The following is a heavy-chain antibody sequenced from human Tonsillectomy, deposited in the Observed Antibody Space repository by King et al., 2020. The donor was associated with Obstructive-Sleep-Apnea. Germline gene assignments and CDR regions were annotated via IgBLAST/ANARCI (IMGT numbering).Heavy chain of an antibody. CDR3: ARGYLGTFDI. CDR2: IYSGSGT. J-gene: IGHJ3*02. V-gene: IGHV3-53*04. Sequence: VQLVESGGGLVQPGGSLRLSCAASGFSVSSHYMSWVRQAPGKGLEWVSVIYSGSGTYYADSVKGRSTISRLNSKNTLYLQMNSLTSEDTAVYSCARGYLGTFDIWAQGTMVTVSS. CDR1: GFSVSSHY. D-gene: IGHD7-27*01.